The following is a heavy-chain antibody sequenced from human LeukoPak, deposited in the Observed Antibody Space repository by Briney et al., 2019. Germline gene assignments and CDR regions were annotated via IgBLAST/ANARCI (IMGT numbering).Heavy chain of an antibody. CDR3: ARDRYYYDSSGYYSLDY. V-gene: IGHV4-4*07. CDR2: IYTSGST. J-gene: IGHJ4*02. Sequence: SETLSLTCAVYGGSFSGYYWSWIRQPAGKGLEWIGRIYTSGSTNYNPSLKSRVTMSVDTSKNQFSLKLSSVTAADTAVYYCARDRYYYDSSGYYSLDYWGQRTLVTVSS. D-gene: IGHD3-22*01. CDR1: GGSFSGYY.